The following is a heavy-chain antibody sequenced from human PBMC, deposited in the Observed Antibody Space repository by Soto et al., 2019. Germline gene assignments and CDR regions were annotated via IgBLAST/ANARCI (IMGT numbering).Heavy chain of an antibody. J-gene: IGHJ4*02. CDR3: AKPYYYDSSGYYYFDY. D-gene: IGHD3-22*01. CDR2: ISGSGGST. V-gene: IGHV3-23*01. Sequence: GGSLRLSCAASGFTFSSYAMSWVRQAPGKGLEWVPAISGSGGSTYYADSVKGRFTISRDNSKNTLYLQMNSLRAEDTAVYYCAKPYYYDSSGYYYFDYWGQGTLVTVYS. CDR1: GFTFSSYA.